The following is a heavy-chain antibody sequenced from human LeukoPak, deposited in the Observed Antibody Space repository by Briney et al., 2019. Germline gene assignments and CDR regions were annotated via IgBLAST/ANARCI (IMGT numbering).Heavy chain of an antibody. CDR2: IKQDGSEK. J-gene: IGHJ4*02. D-gene: IGHD6-19*01. CDR1: GFTFSSYW. Sequence: GGSLRLSCAASGFTFSSYWMSWVRQAPGKGLKWVANIKQDGSEKYYVDSVKGRFTISRDNAKNSLYLQMNSLRAEDTAVYYCARSLGAGYFDYWGQGTLVTVSS. V-gene: IGHV3-7*01. CDR3: ARSLGAGYFDY.